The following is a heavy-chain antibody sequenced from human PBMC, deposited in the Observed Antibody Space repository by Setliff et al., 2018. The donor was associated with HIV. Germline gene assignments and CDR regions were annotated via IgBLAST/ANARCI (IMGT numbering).Heavy chain of an antibody. CDR1: GASITSHY. Sequence: LSLTCTVSGASITSHYWSWIRQSPGRELEWIGYIYSTGSTNYNPSLKSRVSISVDTSKNQFSLKLSSVTAADTAVYYCARGPGGTVPKPLDAFDIWGQGTMVTVSS. CDR2: IYSTGST. D-gene: IGHD1-1*01. CDR3: ARGPGGTVPKPLDAFDI. V-gene: IGHV4-59*11. J-gene: IGHJ3*02.